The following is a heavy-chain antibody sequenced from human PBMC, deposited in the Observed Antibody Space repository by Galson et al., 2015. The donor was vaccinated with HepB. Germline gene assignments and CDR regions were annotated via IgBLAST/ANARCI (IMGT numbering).Heavy chain of an antibody. J-gene: IGHJ4*02. CDR3: AKPISGTTRGFDY. V-gene: IGHV3-23*01. Sequence: SLRLSCAASGFTFSSYAMSWVRQAPGKGLEWVSAISSSGGSTYYADSVKGRFTISRDNSKNTLYLQMNTLRAEDTALYHCAKPISGTTRGFDYWGQGTLVTVSS. CDR2: ISSSGGST. D-gene: IGHD1-20*01. CDR1: GFTFSSYA.